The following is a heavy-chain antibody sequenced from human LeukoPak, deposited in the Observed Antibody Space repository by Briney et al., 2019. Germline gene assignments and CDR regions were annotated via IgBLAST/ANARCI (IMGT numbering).Heavy chain of an antibody. CDR3: ARDRMVATIDGYYYYGMDV. J-gene: IGHJ6*02. CDR1: GLTVSRNY. V-gene: IGHV3-53*01. D-gene: IGHD5-12*01. CDR2: IYSGGST. Sequence: GGSLRLSCVGSGLTVSRNYMSWVRQAPGKGLEWVSVIYSGGSTYYADSVKGRFTISRDNSKNTLYLQMNSLRAEDTAVYYCARDRMVATIDGYYYYGMDVWGQGTTVTVSS.